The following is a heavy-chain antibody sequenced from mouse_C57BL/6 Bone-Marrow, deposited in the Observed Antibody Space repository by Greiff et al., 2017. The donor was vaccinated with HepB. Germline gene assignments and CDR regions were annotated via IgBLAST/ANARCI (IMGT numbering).Heavy chain of an antibody. Sequence: VQLQQSGPELVKPGASVKISCKASGYSFTGYFMNWVKQSHGKSLEWIGRINPYNGDTYYNQKFKGKATLTVDKSSSTAHLQLLSLTSEDFAVYYCARHYCGRYYAMDYWGQGTSVTVSS. CDR2: INPYNGDT. J-gene: IGHJ4*01. CDR1: GYSFTGYF. V-gene: IGHV1-37*01. CDR3: ARHYCGRYYAMDY. D-gene: IGHD1-1*01.